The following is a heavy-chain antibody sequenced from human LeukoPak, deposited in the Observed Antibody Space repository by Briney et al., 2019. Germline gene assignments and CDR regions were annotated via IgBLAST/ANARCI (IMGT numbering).Heavy chain of an antibody. J-gene: IGHJ4*02. CDR1: GYAFSDYA. Sequence: GGSLRLSCAASGYAFSDYAKYWVRQAPGKGLEWVAVISSDGSSKYYADSVEGRFPISRDNSKNTLYLQMNSLRAEDTAVYCCARAGDYGDDNWGQGTLVTVSS. CDR3: ARAGDYGDDN. V-gene: IGHV3-30*01. D-gene: IGHD4-17*01. CDR2: ISSDGSSK.